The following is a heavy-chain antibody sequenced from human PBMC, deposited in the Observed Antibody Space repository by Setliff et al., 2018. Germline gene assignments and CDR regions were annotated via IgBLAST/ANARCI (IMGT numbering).Heavy chain of an antibody. CDR2: ISPYDSQT. V-gene: IGHV5-51*01. J-gene: IGHJ6*02. D-gene: IGHD3-16*01. CDR3: ARHPAGGRGMDV. Sequence: ASVKVSCKASGYDFPIYFIAWVRQMPWKGLEWVSMISPYDSQTRYSPSLQGQVTISVDKSITTAYLQWSSLKASDTAIYYCARHPAGGRGMDVWGQGTTVTVSS. CDR1: GYDFPIYF.